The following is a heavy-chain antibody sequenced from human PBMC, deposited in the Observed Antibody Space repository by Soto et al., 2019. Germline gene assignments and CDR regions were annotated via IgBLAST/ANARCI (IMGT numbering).Heavy chain of an antibody. CDR2: IYYTGTT. V-gene: IGHV4-31*03. Sequence: TLSLTCTVSGDSISSGPNYWSWIRQHPGKGLEWIGYIYYTGTTYYSPSLKSRVIMSLDTSKNQFSLKLSSVTAADTAVYYCARDMKFENDGGYYSYGMDVWGPGTTVTVSS. J-gene: IGHJ6*02. CDR1: GDSISSGPNY. CDR3: ARDMKFENDGGYYSYGMDV. D-gene: IGHD1-1*01.